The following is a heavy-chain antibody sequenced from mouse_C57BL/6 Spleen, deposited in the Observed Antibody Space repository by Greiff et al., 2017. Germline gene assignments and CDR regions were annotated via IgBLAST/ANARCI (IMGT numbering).Heavy chain of an antibody. CDR1: GFSLTSYC. CDR2: IWSGGSA. V-gene: IGHV2-2*01. D-gene: IGHD2-3*01. J-gene: IGHJ4*01. CDR3: ASIYDGYYVAMDY. Sequence: QVQLKESGPGLVQPSQSLSITCTVSGFSLTSYCVHWVRQSPGKGLEWLGVIWSGGSADYNAAFISRLSISKDNSKSQVFFKMNSLQADDTAIYYCASIYDGYYVAMDYWGQGTSVTVSS.